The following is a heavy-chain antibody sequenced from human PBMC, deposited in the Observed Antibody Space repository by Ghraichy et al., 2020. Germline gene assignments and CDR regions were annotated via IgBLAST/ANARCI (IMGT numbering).Heavy chain of an antibody. CDR3: ARGALSQNPYFQH. J-gene: IGHJ1*01. Sequence: GESLNISCAASGFTFSSYWMHWVRQAPGKGLVWVSRINSDGSSTSYADSVKGRFTISRDNAKNTLYLQMNSLRAEDTAVYYCARGALSQNPYFQHWGQGTLVTVSS. CDR1: GFTFSSYW. V-gene: IGHV3-74*01. CDR2: INSDGSST. D-gene: IGHD3-9*01.